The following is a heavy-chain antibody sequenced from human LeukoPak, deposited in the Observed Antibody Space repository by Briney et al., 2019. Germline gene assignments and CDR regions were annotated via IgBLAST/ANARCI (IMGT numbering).Heavy chain of an antibody. CDR1: GFTFSSYW. D-gene: IGHD3-3*01. J-gene: IGHJ6*03. Sequence: GGSLRLSCAASGFTFSSYWMSWVRQAPGKGLEWVADIKQDGSEEYYVDSVKGRFTISRDNAKNSLYLQMNSLRAEDTAVYYCARARALYYDFWSGPLGDYMDVWGKGTTVTVSS. CDR2: IKQDGSEE. CDR3: ARARALYYDFWSGPLGDYMDV. V-gene: IGHV3-7*01.